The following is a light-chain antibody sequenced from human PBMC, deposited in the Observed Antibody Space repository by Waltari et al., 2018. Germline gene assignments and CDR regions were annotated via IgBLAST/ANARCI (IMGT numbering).Light chain of an antibody. Sequence: DMQMTQSPSSLSASVGDRVTITCRASQTISTYLNWYQQKPGRAPKLLISAASNLQSGVPSRFGGSGSGTDFTLIISSLQPEDLATYYCQQSYRTPFTFGGGTKVEIK. CDR2: AAS. CDR3: QQSYRTPFT. CDR1: QTISTY. J-gene: IGKJ4*01. V-gene: IGKV1-39*01.